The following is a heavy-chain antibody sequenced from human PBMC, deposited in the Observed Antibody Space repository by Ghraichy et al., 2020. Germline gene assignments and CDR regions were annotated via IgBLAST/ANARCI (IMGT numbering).Heavy chain of an antibody. CDR2: VYSLAST. J-gene: IGHJ4*02. V-gene: IGHV4-39*01. Sequence: SETLSLTCTVSGGSISSSSDFWSWIRQPPGKGLDWIGTVYSLASTYFNPSLKSRATISVESSKSQFSLKLSSVTAADTAVYYCAKASKGAYTGSDYWGQGTLVTVSS. CDR3: AKASKGAYTGSDY. CDR1: GGSISSSSDF. D-gene: IGHD2-21*01.